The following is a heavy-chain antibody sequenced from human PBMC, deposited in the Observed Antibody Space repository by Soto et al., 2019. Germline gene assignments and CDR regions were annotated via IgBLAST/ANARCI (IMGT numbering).Heavy chain of an antibody. CDR3: ARERSGLDY. J-gene: IGHJ4*02. D-gene: IGHD6-19*01. V-gene: IGHV4-39*07. Sequence: PSETLSLTCTVSGGSIGSSSYYWGWIRQPPGKGLEWIGSIYYSGSTNYNPSLKSRVTISVDTSKNQFSLKLSSVTAADTAVYYCARERSGLDYWGQGTLVTVSS. CDR1: GGSIGSSSYY. CDR2: IYYSGST.